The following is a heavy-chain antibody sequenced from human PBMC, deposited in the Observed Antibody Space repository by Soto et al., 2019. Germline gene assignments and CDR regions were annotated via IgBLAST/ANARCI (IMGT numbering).Heavy chain of an antibody. CDR1: GGSFSGYY. D-gene: IGHD3-10*01. V-gene: IGHV4-59*01. CDR3: ARDWDSSGLFDP. Sequence: LSLTCAVYGGSFSGYYWSWIRQPPGKGLEWIGSISYSGSTKYNPSLEGRVMISLDTSKNQFSLRLTSVTAADTALYYCARDWDSSGLFDPWGQGALVTVSS. CDR2: ISYSGST. J-gene: IGHJ5*02.